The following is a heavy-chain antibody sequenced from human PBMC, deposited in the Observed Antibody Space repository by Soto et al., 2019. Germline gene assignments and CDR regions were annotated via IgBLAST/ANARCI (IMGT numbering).Heavy chain of an antibody. Sequence: GASVKLCWKASGYTFTSSGISWVLQAPGQGLECMGWISAYNGNTNYAQKLQGRVTMTTXTXXSXXXMXLXXLRXDXTAVYYCASVSDERDGYYFDYRGQRTLVTVSS. CDR3: ASVSDERDGYYFDY. CDR2: ISAYNGNT. J-gene: IGHJ4*02. CDR1: GYTFTSSG. D-gene: IGHD6-25*01. V-gene: IGHV1-18*04.